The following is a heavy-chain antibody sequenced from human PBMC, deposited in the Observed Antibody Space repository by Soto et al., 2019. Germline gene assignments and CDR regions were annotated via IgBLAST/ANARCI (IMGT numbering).Heavy chain of an antibody. D-gene: IGHD6-13*01. CDR1: GYTVTSYG. Sequence: QVQLVQSGAEVKKPGASVKVSCKASGYTVTSYGISCVRQAPGQGLEWMGWISAYNGNTKYVQKFQGRVTMTTDTSTSTAYMELRSLRSDDTAVYYCARDAAAGLNDYWGQGTLVTVSS. V-gene: IGHV1-18*01. J-gene: IGHJ4*02. CDR2: ISAYNGNT. CDR3: ARDAAAGLNDY.